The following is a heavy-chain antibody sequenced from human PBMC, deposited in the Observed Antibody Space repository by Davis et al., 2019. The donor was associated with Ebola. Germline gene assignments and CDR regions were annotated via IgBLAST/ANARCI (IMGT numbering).Heavy chain of an antibody. V-gene: IGHV3-9*01. J-gene: IGHJ4*02. Sequence: PGGSLRLSCAASGFTFDDYAMHWVRQAPGKGLEWVSGISWNSGSIGYADSVKGRFTISRDNAKNSLYLQMNSLRAEDTAVYYCARAPGALDYWGQGTLVTVSS. CDR2: ISWNSGSI. CDR1: GFTFDDYA. CDR3: ARAPGALDY.